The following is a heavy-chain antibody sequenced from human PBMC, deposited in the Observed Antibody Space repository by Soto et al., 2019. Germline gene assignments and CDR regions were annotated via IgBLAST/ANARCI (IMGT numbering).Heavy chain of an antibody. CDR1: GFSLTSPGMC. Sequence: SGPTLVNPTETLTVTCTFSGFSLTSPGMCVSWIRQSPGKALEWLALIERDDDDKYYSTSLKTRLTISKDTRKNQVVLTMANMDPADTATYYCARSIRGPRRFNGMDVWSQGTTVTVSS. CDR3: ARSIRGPRRFNGMDV. V-gene: IGHV2-70*13. D-gene: IGHD1-20*01. J-gene: IGHJ6*02. CDR2: IERDDDDK.